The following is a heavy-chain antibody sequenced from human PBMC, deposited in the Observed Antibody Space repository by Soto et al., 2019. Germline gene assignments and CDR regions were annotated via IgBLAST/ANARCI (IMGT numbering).Heavy chain of an antibody. CDR2: ISSSGSSI. CDR3: ARVRFGEWGYAMDV. V-gene: IGHV3-11*01. CDR1: GLTFSDCY. J-gene: IGHJ6*02. Sequence: QVQLVESGGGLVKPGGSLRLSCVASGLTFSDCYMNWIRQAPGKGLEWVSYISSSGSSINYAGSVKGRFTISRDNAKNSLYMKMNSLRAEDKAMYYCARVRFGEWGYAMDVWGQGTTVTVSS. D-gene: IGHD3-10*01.